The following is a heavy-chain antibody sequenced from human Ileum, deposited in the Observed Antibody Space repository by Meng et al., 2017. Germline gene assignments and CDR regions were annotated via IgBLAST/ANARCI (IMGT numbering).Heavy chain of an antibody. CDR1: GGSIGSAAYY. D-gene: IGHD2-2*01. Sequence: QVQLQESGPGLVKVSQTLSPTCTVSGGSIGSAAYYWTWIRQHPAKGLEWIGYIHYTGSTSYNPSLESRTSTSIDTSNNQFSLKVTSVTAADTAVYYCARGVSAAGLFDNWGPGTLVTVS. CDR3: ARGVSAAGLFDN. V-gene: IGHV4-31*03. J-gene: IGHJ4*02. CDR2: IHYTGST.